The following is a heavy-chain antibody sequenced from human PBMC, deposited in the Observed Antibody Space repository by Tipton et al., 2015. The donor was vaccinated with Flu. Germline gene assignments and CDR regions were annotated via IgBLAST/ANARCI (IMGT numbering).Heavy chain of an antibody. D-gene: IGHD3-22*01. CDR2: IKSKNNGGTI. CDR1: GFTFSNAW. V-gene: IGHV3-15*01. Sequence: SGFTFSNAWMSWVRQAPGKGLEWVGRIKSKNNGGTIDYSAPVKGRFSISRDDSKNTLYLQMNGLKTGDTAVYYCTTSLDQPYYYDSRDYYATWGQGTLVTVSS. CDR3: TTSLDQPYYYDSRDYYAT. J-gene: IGHJ5*02.